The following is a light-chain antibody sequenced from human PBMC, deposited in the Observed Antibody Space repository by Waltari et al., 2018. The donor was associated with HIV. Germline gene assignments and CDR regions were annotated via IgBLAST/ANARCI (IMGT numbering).Light chain of an antibody. CDR1: PPNVETQW. Sequence: QSVLTQPPSASGAPGQTVTISCSGSPPNVETQWVYWYQQLPGTAPKLLTYRNYQRPSGVPDRFSSSKSGASASLIISGLRSEDEADYFCGVWDSTLKQWLFGGRTKLTVL. CDR2: RNY. V-gene: IGLV1-47*01. CDR3: GVWDSTLKQWL. J-gene: IGLJ3*02.